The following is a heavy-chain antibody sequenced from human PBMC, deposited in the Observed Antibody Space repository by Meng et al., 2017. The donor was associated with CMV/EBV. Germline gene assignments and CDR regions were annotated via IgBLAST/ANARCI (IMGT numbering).Heavy chain of an antibody. Sequence: GGSLRLSCAASGFTISSNYMTWVRQAPGKGLEWVSLIYSGGSTYYADPVKGRLTISRDNSKNTLFLQMNSLRAEDTAVYYCARWDIVTTFRKDYYYYGMDVWGQGTTVTVSS. CDR3: ARWDIVTTFRKDYYYYGMDV. V-gene: IGHV3-53*01. D-gene: IGHD5-12*01. CDR2: IYSGGST. CDR1: GFTISSNY. J-gene: IGHJ6*02.